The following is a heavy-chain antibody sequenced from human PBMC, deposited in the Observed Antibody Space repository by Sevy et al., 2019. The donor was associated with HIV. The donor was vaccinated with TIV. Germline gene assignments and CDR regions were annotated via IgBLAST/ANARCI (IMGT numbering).Heavy chain of an antibody. D-gene: IGHD3-9*01. CDR3: ARGGPDDILTHYGMDV. V-gene: IGHV1-69*13. J-gene: IGHJ6*02. Sequence: ASVKVSCKAFGGSFSFYGISWVRQAPGQGLEWMAGIIPILGTTKYAQKFQGRVTITADESTSTVYMELTSLRSEDTAVYCCARGGPDDILTHYGMDVWGQGTTVTVSS. CDR2: IIPILGTT. CDR1: GGSFSFYG.